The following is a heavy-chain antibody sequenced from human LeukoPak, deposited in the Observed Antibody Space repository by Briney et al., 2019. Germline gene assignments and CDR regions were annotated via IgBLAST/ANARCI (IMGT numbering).Heavy chain of an antibody. Sequence: SQTLSLTCTVSGDSISSGVSYWSWIRQHPGRGLEWIGNIYYSGSTHYNPSLKSQLTISVDTSKNQFSLKLSSVTAADTAVCYCARAPHYDISAFDYWGQGTLVTVSS. CDR3: ARAPHYDISAFDY. V-gene: IGHV4-31*01. J-gene: IGHJ4*02. D-gene: IGHD3-9*01. CDR2: IYYSGST. CDR1: GDSISSGVSY.